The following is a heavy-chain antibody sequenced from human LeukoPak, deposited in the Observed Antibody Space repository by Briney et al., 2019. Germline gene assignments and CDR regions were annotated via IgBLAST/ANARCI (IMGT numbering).Heavy chain of an antibody. CDR1: GLTFSSYD. J-gene: IGHJ4*02. Sequence: GGSLRLSCAASGLTFSSYDMTWVRQAPGKGLEWVSVIYSGGSTYYADSVKGRFTISRDNSKNTLYLQMNSLRAEDTAVYYCATIDYWGQGTLVTVSS. CDR3: ATIDY. V-gene: IGHV3-66*01. CDR2: IYSGGST.